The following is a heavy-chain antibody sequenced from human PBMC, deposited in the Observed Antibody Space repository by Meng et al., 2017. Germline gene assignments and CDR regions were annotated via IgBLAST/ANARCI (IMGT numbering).Heavy chain of an antibody. CDR3: ARGCINRGPATGTIDY. CDR1: GYSISSSYY. Sequence: SETLSLTCAVSGYSISSSYYWGWIRQPPGKGLEWIGSIYYSGSTYYNPSLKSRVTISVDTSKNQFSLKLSSVTAADTAVYYCARGCINRGPATGTIDYWGQGTLVTVSS. CDR2: IYYSGST. V-gene: IGHV4-38-2*01. D-gene: IGHD1-1*01. J-gene: IGHJ4*02.